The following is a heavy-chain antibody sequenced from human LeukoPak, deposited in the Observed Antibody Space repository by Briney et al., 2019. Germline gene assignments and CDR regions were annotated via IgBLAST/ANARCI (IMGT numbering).Heavy chain of an antibody. CDR1: AYAFTGYY. J-gene: IGHJ5*02. CDR2: INPNFGAT. V-gene: IGHV1-2*02. Sequence: ASVKVSCKASAYAFTGYYMHWVRQAPGQGLEWMRWINPNFGATNYAQNFQGRVTMTRDTSISTAYMELTRLTSDDTAVYYCARGRGVYGGTFYNWFDPWGQRTLVTVSS. D-gene: IGHD3-10*01. CDR3: ARGRGVYGGTFYNWFDP.